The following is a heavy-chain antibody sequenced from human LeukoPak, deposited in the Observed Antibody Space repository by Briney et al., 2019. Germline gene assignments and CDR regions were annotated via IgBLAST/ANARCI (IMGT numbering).Heavy chain of an antibody. V-gene: IGHV3-33*06. CDR2: IWYDGSNE. J-gene: IGHJ4*02. D-gene: IGHD2-15*01. CDR3: AKCGGCSGGSCYAFDC. CDR1: GFTLSSYG. Sequence: PGGSLRLSCAASGFTLSSYGMRWVRQAPGKGLEWVADIWYDGSNENYADSVKGRFTVSRDNSKNTLYLQMNTLRAEDTAEYYCAKCGGCSGGSCYAFDCRVQGTMVTDCS.